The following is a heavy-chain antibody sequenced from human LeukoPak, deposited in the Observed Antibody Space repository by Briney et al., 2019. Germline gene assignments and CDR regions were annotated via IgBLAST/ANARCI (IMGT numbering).Heavy chain of an antibody. CDR1: GFTFSNYG. D-gene: IGHD7-27*01. CDR3: AKDALGFKMHDAFDI. CDR2: IRYGGSDT. V-gene: IGHV3-30*02. J-gene: IGHJ3*02. Sequence: SGGSLRLSCAASGFTFSNYGMHWVRQAPGKGLEWVTFIRYGGSDTYHADSVKGRFTISRDNSKNTLYLQMNSLRAEDTAVYYCAKDALGFKMHDAFDIWGQGTMVTVSS.